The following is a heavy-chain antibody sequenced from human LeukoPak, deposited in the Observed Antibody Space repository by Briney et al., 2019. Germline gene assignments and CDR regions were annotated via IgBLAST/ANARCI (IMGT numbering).Heavy chain of an antibody. CDR3: ARESYWGSSAKGFDY. D-gene: IGHD7-27*01. CDR1: GFIFTDYS. V-gene: IGHV3-48*01. J-gene: IGHJ4*02. Sequence: GGSLRLSCAASGFIFTDYSINWVRQAPGKGLEWISYIDKTSSNIYYADSVKGRFTLSRDNAKNSLYLQMNSLRAEDTVVYYCARESYWGSSAKGFDYGGQGTLVTVSS. CDR2: IDKTSSNI.